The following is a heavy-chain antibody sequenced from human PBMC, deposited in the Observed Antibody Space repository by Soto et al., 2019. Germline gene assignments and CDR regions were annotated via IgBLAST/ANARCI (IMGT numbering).Heavy chain of an antibody. Sequence: QVQLVESGGGLVKPGGSLRLSCAASGFTFSDYYMSWIRQAPGKGLEWVSYISSSGSTIYYADSVKGRFTISRDNAKNALYPQMNSLGAEDTAGYYWAGSHLYYDSSGYPDYWGQGTLVTVSS. V-gene: IGHV3-11*01. J-gene: IGHJ4*02. CDR1: GFTFSDYY. D-gene: IGHD3-22*01. CDR3: AGSHLYYDSSGYPDY. CDR2: ISSSGSTI.